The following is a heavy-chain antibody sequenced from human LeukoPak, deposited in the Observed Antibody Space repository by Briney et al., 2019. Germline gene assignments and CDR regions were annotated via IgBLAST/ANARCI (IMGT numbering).Heavy chain of an antibody. Sequence: PGGSLRLSCAASEFTFSTFWMSWVRQAPGKGFGWVANIKADGSVKQYVDSVEGRFSISRDNARSSLYLQMNSLRAEDTAVYYCVRDSDYQRNSGGLYAHYDALDIWGHGTMVTVSS. CDR1: EFTFSTFW. V-gene: IGHV3-7*01. D-gene: IGHD2-21*01. CDR3: VRDSDYQRNSGGLYAHYDALDI. CDR2: IKADGSVK. J-gene: IGHJ3*02.